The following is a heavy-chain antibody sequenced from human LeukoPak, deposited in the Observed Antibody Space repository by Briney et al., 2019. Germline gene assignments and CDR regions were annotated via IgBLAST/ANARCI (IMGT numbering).Heavy chain of an antibody. V-gene: IGHV1-24*01. Sequence: ASVKVSCKVSGYTLTELSMHWVRQAPGKGLEWMGGFDPEGGETIYAQKFQGRVTMTEDTSTDTAYMELSSLRSEDTAVYYCATDYAPGHNFDYWGQGTLVTVSS. J-gene: IGHJ4*02. CDR2: FDPEGGET. CDR1: GYTLTELS. D-gene: IGHD3-16*01. CDR3: ATDYAPGHNFDY.